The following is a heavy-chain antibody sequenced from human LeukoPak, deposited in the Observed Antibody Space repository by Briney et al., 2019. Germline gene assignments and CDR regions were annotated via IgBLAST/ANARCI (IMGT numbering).Heavy chain of an antibody. CDR2: INHSGST. J-gene: IGHJ5*02. CDR1: GGSFSGYY. V-gene: IGHV4-34*01. CDR3: ARNLDAFDP. Sequence: PSETLSLTCAVYGGSFSGYYWSWIRQPPGKGLEWIGEINHSGSTNYNPSLKSRVTISVDTSKNQFSLKLSSVTAADTAVYYCARNLDAFDPWGQGTLVTVSS.